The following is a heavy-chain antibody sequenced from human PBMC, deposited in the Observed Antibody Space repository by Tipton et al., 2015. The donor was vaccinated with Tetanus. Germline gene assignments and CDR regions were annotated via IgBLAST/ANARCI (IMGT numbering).Heavy chain of an antibody. J-gene: IGHJ3*01. V-gene: IGHV4-31*03. CDR1: GGSISSGGYY. CDR2: IYFTGTT. Sequence: TLSLTCTVSGGSISSGGYYWSWIRQHPGKGLEWIGYIYFTGTTYYNPSLESRLTISIDTSKNQFSLRLRSVAAADTAVYYCARGGRDAYNNPLGAFDVWGRGTTVTVSS. CDR3: ARGGRDAYNNPLGAFDV. D-gene: IGHD5-24*01.